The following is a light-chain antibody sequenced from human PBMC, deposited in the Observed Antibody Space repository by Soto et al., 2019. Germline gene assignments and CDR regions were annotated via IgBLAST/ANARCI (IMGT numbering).Light chain of an antibody. CDR1: QSVGTN. J-gene: IGKJ1*01. V-gene: IGKV3-11*01. Sequence: EIVLTQSPATLSFSPGERATLSCRASQSVGTNLAWYQQKPGQAPRLLIYDASNRATGIPARFSGSGSGTDFTLTISSPDPEDCAVYYCQQRSNWPPTWTFGQGTKVEVK. CDR3: QQRSNWPPTWT. CDR2: DAS.